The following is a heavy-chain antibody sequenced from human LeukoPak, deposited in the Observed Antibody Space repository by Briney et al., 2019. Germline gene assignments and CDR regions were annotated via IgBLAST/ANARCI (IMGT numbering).Heavy chain of an antibody. Sequence: ASVKVSCKASGGTFSSYAISWVRQAPGQGLEWMGGIIPIFGTANYAQKFQGRVTITTDESTSTAYMELSSLRSEDTAVYYCARSIAVAGMGEYYFDYWGQGTLVTVSS. CDR3: ARSIAVAGMGEYYFDY. V-gene: IGHV1-69*05. CDR1: GGTFSSYA. D-gene: IGHD6-19*01. CDR2: IIPIFGTA. J-gene: IGHJ4*02.